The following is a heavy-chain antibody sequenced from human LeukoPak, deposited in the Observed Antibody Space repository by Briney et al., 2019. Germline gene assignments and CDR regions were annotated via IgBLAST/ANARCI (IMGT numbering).Heavy chain of an antibody. Sequence: SETLSLTCTVSGGSISSGSYYWSWIRQPAGKGLEWIGRIYTSGSTNYNPSLKSRVTMSVDTSKNQFSLKLSSATAADTAVYYCAREASHFDYWGQGTLVAVSS. CDR3: AREASHFDY. J-gene: IGHJ4*02. CDR1: GGSISSGSYY. CDR2: IYTSGST. V-gene: IGHV4-61*02.